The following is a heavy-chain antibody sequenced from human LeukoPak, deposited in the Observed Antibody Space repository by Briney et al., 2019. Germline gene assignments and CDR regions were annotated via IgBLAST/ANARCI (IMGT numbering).Heavy chain of an antibody. CDR2: INPNSGGT. CDR1: GYTFTGYY. D-gene: IGHD3-22*01. V-gene: IGHV1-2*02. J-gene: IGHJ5*02. Sequence: GASVKVSCKASGYTFTGYYMHWVRQAPGQGLEWMGWINPNSGGTNYAQKFQGRVTMTRDTSISTAYMELSRLRSDDTAVYYCARDLADYYDSSGGNWFDPWGQGTLVTVSS. CDR3: ARDLADYYDSSGGNWFDP.